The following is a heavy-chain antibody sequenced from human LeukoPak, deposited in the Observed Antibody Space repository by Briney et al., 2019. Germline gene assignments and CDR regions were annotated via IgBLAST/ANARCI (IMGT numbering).Heavy chain of an antibody. J-gene: IGHJ4*02. V-gene: IGHV4-34*01. D-gene: IGHD3-22*01. CDR2: INHSGST. Sequence: PSETLSLTCAVYGGSFSGYYWRWIRQPPGKGLEWIGEINHSGSTNYNPSLKSRVTISVDTSKNQFSLKLSSVTAADTAVYYCARGGDDSSGYYLVDYWGQGTLVTVSS. CDR3: ARGGDDSSGYYLVDY. CDR1: GGSFSGYY.